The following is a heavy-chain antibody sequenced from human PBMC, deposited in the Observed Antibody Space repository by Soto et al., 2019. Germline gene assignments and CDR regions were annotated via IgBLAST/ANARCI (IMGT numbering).Heavy chain of an antibody. CDR3: ARGYSGYDY. CDR2: IKQDGSEA. V-gene: IGHV3-7*04. Sequence: EVQLVESGGGLVQPGGSLRLSCVASGFTFTNAWMNWVRQAPGKGSDWVAKIKQDGSEAFYVDSVKGRFTISRDNAKNSLYLQINSLRAEDTAVYYCARGYSGYDYWGQGTLVTVSS. J-gene: IGHJ4*02. CDR1: GFTFTNAW. D-gene: IGHD5-12*01.